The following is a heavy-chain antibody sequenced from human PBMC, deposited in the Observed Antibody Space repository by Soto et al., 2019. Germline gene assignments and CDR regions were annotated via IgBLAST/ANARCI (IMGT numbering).Heavy chain of an antibody. CDR2: ISGSGDAI. V-gene: IGHV3-11*01. CDR1: GFSLSDYY. J-gene: IGHJ4*02. D-gene: IGHD7-27*01. CDR3: ERDFRNWGHDG. Sequence: QVQLVESGGGLVTPGGSLRLSCEASGFSLSDYYMTWIRQAPGKGLEWVSCISGSGDAIHYADSVKGRFTISRVNARNSLYLQVNSLRAEATAVYYCERDFRNWGHDGWGQGTLVTVSS.